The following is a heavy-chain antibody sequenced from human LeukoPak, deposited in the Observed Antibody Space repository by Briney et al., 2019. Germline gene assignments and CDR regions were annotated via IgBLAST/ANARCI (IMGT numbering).Heavy chain of an antibody. CDR2: ISGSGGNA. CDR1: GFTFSSYA. V-gene: IGHV3-23*01. D-gene: IGHD6-6*01. Sequence: PGGSLRLSCAPSGFTFSSYAMSWVRQAPGMGLEWLSAISGSGGNAYYAASVKGRFTISRDNSQNTLSLQMNSLRAEDTDVYFCAKAGYRGSSVNYFDYWGQGTLVTVSS. J-gene: IGHJ4*02. CDR3: AKAGYRGSSVNYFDY.